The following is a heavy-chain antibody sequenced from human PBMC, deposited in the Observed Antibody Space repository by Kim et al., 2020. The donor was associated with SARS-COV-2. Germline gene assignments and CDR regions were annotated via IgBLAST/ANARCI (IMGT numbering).Heavy chain of an antibody. Sequence: SETLSLTCTVSGGSISSYYWSWIRQPPGKGLEWIGYIYYSGSTNFNPSLKSRITISLDTSKNQFSLKLTSVTAADTAVYYWARVPFYGSGTYARVDYYGMDVWGPGTTVIVSS. CDR1: GGSISSYY. D-gene: IGHD3-10*01. V-gene: IGHV4-59*01. J-gene: IGHJ6*02. CDR2: IYYSGST. CDR3: ARVPFYGSGTYARVDYYGMDV.